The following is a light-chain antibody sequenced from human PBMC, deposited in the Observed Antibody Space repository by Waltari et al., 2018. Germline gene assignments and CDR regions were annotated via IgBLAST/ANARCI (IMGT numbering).Light chain of an antibody. CDR3: SSYADSNICV. V-gene: IGLV2-23*01. CDR2: EGN. Sequence: QSALTQPASVSGSAGQYLTNSCTGTSGEIGGYNIVSWYQQHPGKAPKLMIYEGNKRPSGVSNRFSGSKSGNTASLTISGLQAEDEADYYCSSYADSNICVFGSGTKVTVL. J-gene: IGLJ1*01. CDR1: SGEIGGYNI.